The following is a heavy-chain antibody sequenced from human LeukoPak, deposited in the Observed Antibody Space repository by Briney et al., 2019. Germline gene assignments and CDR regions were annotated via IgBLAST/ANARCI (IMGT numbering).Heavy chain of an antibody. D-gene: IGHD5-18*01. CDR3: ARIPVDTAMAAVSRFDY. V-gene: IGHV1-18*04. J-gene: IGHJ4*02. CDR2: ISAYNGNT. Sequence: GASVKVSCKASGYTFTSYGISWVRQAPGQGLEWMGWISAYNGNTNYAQKLQGRVTMTTDTSTSTAYMELRSLRSDDTAVYYCARIPVDTAMAAVSRFDYWGQGTLVTVSS. CDR1: GYTFTSYG.